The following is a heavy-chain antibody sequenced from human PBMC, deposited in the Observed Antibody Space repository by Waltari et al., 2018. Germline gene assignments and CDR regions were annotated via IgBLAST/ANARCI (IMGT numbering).Heavy chain of an antibody. Sequence: QVQLQQWGAGLLKPSETLSLTCAVYGGSFSGYYWSWIRQPPGKGLEWIGEINHSGSTNYNPSLKSRVTISVDTSKNQFSLKLSSVTAADTAVYYCARGRGHIVVVIAFDYWGQGTLVTVSS. CDR3: ARGRGHIVVVIAFDY. V-gene: IGHV4-34*01. D-gene: IGHD2-21*01. CDR1: GGSFSGYY. CDR2: INHSGST. J-gene: IGHJ4*02.